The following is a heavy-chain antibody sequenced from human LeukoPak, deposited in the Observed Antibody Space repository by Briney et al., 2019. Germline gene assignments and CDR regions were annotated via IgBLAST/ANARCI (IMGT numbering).Heavy chain of an antibody. CDR2: INHSGST. J-gene: IGHJ4*02. V-gene: IGHV4-34*01. CDR3: ARVQAAGDGYYFDF. D-gene: IGHD7-27*01. CDR1: GGSFSSYY. Sequence: SETLSLTCAVYGGSFSSYYWSWIRQPPGKGLEWIGEINHSGSTNYNPSLKSRVTISVDTSKNQFSLKLSSVSAADTAVYYCARVQAAGDGYYFDFWGQGTLVTVSS.